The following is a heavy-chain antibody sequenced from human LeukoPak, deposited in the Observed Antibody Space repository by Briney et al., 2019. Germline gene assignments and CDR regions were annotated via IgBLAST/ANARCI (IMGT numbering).Heavy chain of an antibody. D-gene: IGHD6-13*01. CDR3: ARDGGIAAPWFDP. J-gene: IGHJ5*02. Sequence: ASVKVSCKASGYTFTSYGISWVRQAPGQGLEWMGWISAYNGNTNYAQKLQGRVTMTTDTSTSTACMELRSLRSDDTAVYYCARDGGIAAPWFDPWGQGTLVTVSS. CDR1: GYTFTSYG. V-gene: IGHV1-18*01. CDR2: ISAYNGNT.